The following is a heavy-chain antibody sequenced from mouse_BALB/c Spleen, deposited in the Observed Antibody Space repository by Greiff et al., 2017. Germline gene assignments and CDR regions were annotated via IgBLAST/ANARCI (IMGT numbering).Heavy chain of an antibody. CDR2: IYPGGGYT. V-gene: IGHV1-63*02. Sequence: LVESGAELVRPGTSVKISCKASGYTFTNYWLGWVKQRPGHGLEWIGDIYPGGGYTNYNEKFKGKATLTADTSSSTAYMQLSSLTSEDSAVYFCARSTARAPWFAYWGQGTLVTVSA. CDR1: GYTFTNYW. CDR3: ARSTARAPWFAY. J-gene: IGHJ3*01. D-gene: IGHD3-2*01.